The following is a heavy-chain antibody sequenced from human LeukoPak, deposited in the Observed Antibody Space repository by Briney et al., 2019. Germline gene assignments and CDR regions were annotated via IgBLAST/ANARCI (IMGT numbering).Heavy chain of an antibody. Sequence: GASVKVSCKASGGTFSSYAISWVRQAPGQGLEWMGGIVPIFGSANYAQKFQGRVTITADESTTTAYMELTGLRSEDTAVYYCARGLYGDYVDYWGQGTLVTVSS. J-gene: IGHJ4*02. CDR3: ARGLYGDYVDY. V-gene: IGHV1-69*13. D-gene: IGHD4-17*01. CDR2: IVPIFGSA. CDR1: GGTFSSYA.